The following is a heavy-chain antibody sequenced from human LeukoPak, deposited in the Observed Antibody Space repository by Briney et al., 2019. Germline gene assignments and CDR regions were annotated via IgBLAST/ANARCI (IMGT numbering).Heavy chain of an antibody. CDR2: TKPDSGAT. D-gene: IGHD4/OR15-4a*01. Sequence: ASVTVSCKSSGYSFTVHYLHWLRQAPGQGLEWMGWTKPDSGATTFAQNFQGRVTMTSDTSINTAYMELSSLTSDDTAMYYCARDHDYGPDYWRQGTLVTVSA. CDR3: ARDHDYGPDY. V-gene: IGHV1-2*02. J-gene: IGHJ4*02. CDR1: GYSFTVHY.